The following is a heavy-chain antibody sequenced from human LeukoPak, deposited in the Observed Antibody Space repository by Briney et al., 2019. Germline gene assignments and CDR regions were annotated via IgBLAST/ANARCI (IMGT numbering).Heavy chain of an antibody. Sequence: GGSLRLSCAASGITNNSHSMTWVRQAPGKGLEWLSSISGSGNSAYYADSVKGRFTISRDKSKSTLSLQMNSLRVEDTAVYYCAKGAYVGGSSGYYPIWGQGTMVTVSS. J-gene: IGHJ3*01. CDR3: AKGAYVGGSSGYYPI. D-gene: IGHD3-22*01. CDR1: GITNNSHS. V-gene: IGHV3-23*01. CDR2: ISGSGNSA.